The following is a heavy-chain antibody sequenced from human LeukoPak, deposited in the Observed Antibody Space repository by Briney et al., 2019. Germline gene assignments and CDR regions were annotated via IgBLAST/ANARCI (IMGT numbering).Heavy chain of an antibody. CDR2: VRGDGSST. CDR3: ANELGMATIAWVFDI. CDR1: VFSSCSNM. J-gene: IGHJ3*02. D-gene: IGHD5-24*01. V-gene: IGHV3-74*01. Sequence: GGSPRVSCATSVFSSCSNMMHTVRQAPGKGLVWVSRVRGDGSSTSYADSVKGRFTISRDNAKNTLKLQMNSLRAEDTAVYYCANELGMATIAWVFDIWGQGTMVTVSS.